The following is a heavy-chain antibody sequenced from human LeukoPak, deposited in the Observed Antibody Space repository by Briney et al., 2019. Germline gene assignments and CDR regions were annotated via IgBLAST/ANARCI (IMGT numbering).Heavy chain of an antibody. V-gene: IGHV3-33*06. Sequence: GRSLRLSCAASGFTFSSYGMHWVRQAPGKGLEWVAVIWYDGSNKYYADSVKGRFTISRDNSKNTLYLQMNSLRAEDTAVYYCAKRYCSGGSCYTEVGFDYWGQGTLVTVSS. D-gene: IGHD2-15*01. CDR3: AKRYCSGGSCYTEVGFDY. CDR1: GFTFSSYG. J-gene: IGHJ4*02. CDR2: IWYDGSNK.